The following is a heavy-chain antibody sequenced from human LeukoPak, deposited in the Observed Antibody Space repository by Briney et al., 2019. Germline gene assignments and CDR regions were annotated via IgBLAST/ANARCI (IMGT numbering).Heavy chain of an antibody. J-gene: IGHJ4*02. CDR2: INPNSGGT. Sequence: ASVKVSCKASGYTFTVYYMHWLRQAPGQGPEWMGWINPNSGGTNYAQKFQGRVTMTRDTSISTAYMELSRLRSDDTAVYYCAVVPAAHFDYWGQGTLVTVSS. CDR3: AVVPAAHFDY. V-gene: IGHV1-2*02. CDR1: GYTFTVYY. D-gene: IGHD2-2*01.